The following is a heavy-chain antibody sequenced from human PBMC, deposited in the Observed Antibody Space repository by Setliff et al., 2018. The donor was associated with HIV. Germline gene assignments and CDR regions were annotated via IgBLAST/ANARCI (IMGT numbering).Heavy chain of an antibody. CDR3: ARVPPNPRYNWFDP. Sequence: ASVKVSCKASGGTFTNSAIGWVRQAPGQGLEWMGWISAYNGNTNYAQKLQGRVTITRDTSASTAYMELSSLRSEDTAVYYCARVPPNPRYNWFDPWGQGTLVTVSS. CDR1: GGTFTNSA. J-gene: IGHJ5*02. V-gene: IGHV1-18*01. CDR2: ISAYNGNT.